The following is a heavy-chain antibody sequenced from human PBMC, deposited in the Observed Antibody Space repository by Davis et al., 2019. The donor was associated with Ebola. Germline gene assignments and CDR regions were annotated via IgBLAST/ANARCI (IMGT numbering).Heavy chain of an antibody. Sequence: GGSPNTSCPASGLTFSYYYMPCIRQAAWQGLEWVSYISSSGSTIYYADSVKGRFTISRDNAKNSLYLQMNSLRAEDTALYYCATPRPQEGAGWWNFDYWGQGTLVTVSS. V-gene: IGHV3-11*01. J-gene: IGHJ4*02. CDR2: ISSSGSTI. CDR3: ATPRPQEGAGWWNFDY. D-gene: IGHD2-15*01. CDR1: GLTFSYYY.